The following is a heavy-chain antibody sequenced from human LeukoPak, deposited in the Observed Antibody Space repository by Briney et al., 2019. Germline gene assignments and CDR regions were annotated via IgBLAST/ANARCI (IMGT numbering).Heavy chain of an antibody. CDR1: GYSISNGY. CDR2: IYHTGTT. CDR3: ARDPATTFNWFDP. D-gene: IGHD1-1*01. V-gene: IGHV4-38-2*02. J-gene: IGHJ5*02. Sequence: PSETLSLTCAVSGYSISNGYWAWIRQPPGKGLEWIASIYHTGTTYSNPSLQSRVSLSVDTSKSQSSLNLSAVTAADTAVYYCARDPATTFNWFDPWGQGTLVIVSS.